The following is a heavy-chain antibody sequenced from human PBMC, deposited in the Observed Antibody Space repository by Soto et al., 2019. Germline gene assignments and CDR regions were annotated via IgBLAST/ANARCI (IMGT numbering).Heavy chain of an antibody. CDR2: IIPIFGTA. Sequence: QVQLVQSGAEVQKPGSSVKVSCKATGGTFSSYAISWVRQAPGQGLEWMGEIIPIFGTANYAQKFQGRVTITADESTSTAYMELSSLRSEDTAVYYCARVCSGGSCYRGYYYGMDVWGQGTTVTVSS. CDR3: ARVCSGGSCYRGYYYGMDV. V-gene: IGHV1-69*01. CDR1: GGTFSSYA. D-gene: IGHD2-15*01. J-gene: IGHJ6*02.